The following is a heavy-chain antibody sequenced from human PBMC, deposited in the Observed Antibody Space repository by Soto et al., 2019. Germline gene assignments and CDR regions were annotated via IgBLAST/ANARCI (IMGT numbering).Heavy chain of an antibody. D-gene: IGHD6-19*01. CDR2: IYYSGST. V-gene: IGHV4-30-4*02. J-gene: IGHJ3*02. CDR1: GGSISSGDYD. Sequence: PSETPSLTCTVSGGSISSGDYDWSWIHQPPGKGLEWIGYIYYSGSTNYNPSLKSRVTISVDTSKNQFSLKLSSVTAADTAVYYCARQQWLVLNAFDIWGQGTMVTVSS. CDR3: ARQQWLVLNAFDI.